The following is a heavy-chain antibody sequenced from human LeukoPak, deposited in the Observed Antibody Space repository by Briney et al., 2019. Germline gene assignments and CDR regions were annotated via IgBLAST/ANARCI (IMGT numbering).Heavy chain of an antibody. CDR3: AATWLRRGTYYFDY. J-gene: IGHJ4*02. CDR1: GGSISSGSYY. V-gene: IGHV4-61*02. D-gene: IGHD5-12*01. CDR2: IYTSGST. Sequence: SETLSLTCTVSGGSISSGSYYWSWIRQPAGKGLEWIGRIYTSGSTNYNPSLKSRVTISVDTSKNQFSLTQSSVTAADTAVYYCAATWLRRGTYYFDYWGQGTLVTVSS.